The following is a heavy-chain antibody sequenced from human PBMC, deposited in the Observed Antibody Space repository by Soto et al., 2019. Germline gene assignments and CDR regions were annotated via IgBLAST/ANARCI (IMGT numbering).Heavy chain of an antibody. J-gene: IGHJ2*01. CDR2: ISSSSSYT. CDR1: GFTFSDYY. Sequence: QVQLVESGGGLVKPGGSLRLSCAASGFTFSDYYMSWIRQAPGKGLEWVSYISSSSSYTNYADSVKGRFPISRDNAKNSLYLQMNSLRAEDTAVYYCARGIVPYGDYVSDWYFDLWGRGTLVTVSS. D-gene: IGHD4-17*01. CDR3: ARGIVPYGDYVSDWYFDL. V-gene: IGHV3-11*05.